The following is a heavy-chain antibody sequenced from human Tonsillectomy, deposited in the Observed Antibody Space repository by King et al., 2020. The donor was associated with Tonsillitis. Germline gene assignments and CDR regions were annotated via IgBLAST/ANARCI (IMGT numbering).Heavy chain of an antibody. V-gene: IGHV3-15*07. CDR3: TWDTSGHYCFTH. J-gene: IGHJ4*02. Sequence: VQLVESGGGLVMPGGSLRLSCAASGFSFSDAWMNWVRQAPGKGLEWVGRLKSKTSGGTTDYTAPVKGRFTISRDDSKNTRYLQMNSLKTEDTAVYYCTWDTSGHYCFTHWGQGTLVTVSS. CDR1: GFSFSDAW. CDR2: LKSKTSGGTT. D-gene: IGHD3-22*01.